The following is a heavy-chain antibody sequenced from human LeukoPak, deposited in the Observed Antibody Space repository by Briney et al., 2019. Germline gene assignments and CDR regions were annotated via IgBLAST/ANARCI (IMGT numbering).Heavy chain of an antibody. V-gene: IGHV3-7*01. J-gene: IGHJ4*02. CDR3: AREEYYYDSSGYYLGFDY. CDR1: GFTFSSYL. D-gene: IGHD3-22*01. CDR2: IKQDGSEK. Sequence: PGGSLRLSCAASGFTFSSYLMSWVRQAPGKGLEWVANIKQDGSEKYYVDSVKGRFTISRDNAKNSLYLQMNSLRAEDTAVYYCAREEYYYDSSGYYLGFDYWGQGTLVTVSS.